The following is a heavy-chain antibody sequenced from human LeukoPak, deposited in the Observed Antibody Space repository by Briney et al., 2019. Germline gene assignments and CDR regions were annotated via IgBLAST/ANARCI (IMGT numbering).Heavy chain of an antibody. CDR3: ARGRTTYDYVWGSYRPPDY. CDR1: GGSFSGYY. V-gene: IGHV4-34*01. Sequence: PSETLSLTCAVYGGSFSGYYWNWIRQPPGKGLEWIGEINHRGSTNYNPSLKSRVSISVDTSKKQSSLKLSSVTAADTAVYYCARGRTTYDYVWGSYRPPDYWGQGTLVTVSS. J-gene: IGHJ4*02. D-gene: IGHD3-16*02. CDR2: INHRGST.